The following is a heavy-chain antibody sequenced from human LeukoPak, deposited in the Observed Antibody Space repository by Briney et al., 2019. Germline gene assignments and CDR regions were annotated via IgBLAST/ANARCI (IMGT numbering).Heavy chain of an antibody. CDR1: VGTFTSYA. Sequence: SVKLSCKASVGTFTSYAISWVRHAPGQGLEWMGGIIPIFGTANYAQKFPCRVTITTDESTSTAYMELSSLRSVDTAVYYGARGRRQGWYCSSTSCLPHYWGQGTLVTVSS. V-gene: IGHV1-69*05. CDR3: ARGRRQGWYCSSTSCLPHY. D-gene: IGHD2-2*01. J-gene: IGHJ4*02. CDR2: IIPIFGTA.